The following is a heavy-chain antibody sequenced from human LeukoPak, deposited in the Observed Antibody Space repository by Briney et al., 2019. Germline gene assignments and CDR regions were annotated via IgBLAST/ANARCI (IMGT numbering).Heavy chain of an antibody. D-gene: IGHD6-13*01. CDR3: ARIESSWYGGYYYYGMDV. J-gene: IGHJ6*02. V-gene: IGHV1-18*01. CDR1: GGTFSSYA. CDR2: ISAYNGNT. Sequence: GASVKVSCKASGGTFSSYAISWVRQAPGQGLEWMGWISAYNGNTNYAQKLQGRVTMTTDTSTSTAYMELRSLRSDDTAVYYCARIESSWYGGYYYYGMDVWGQGTTVTVSS.